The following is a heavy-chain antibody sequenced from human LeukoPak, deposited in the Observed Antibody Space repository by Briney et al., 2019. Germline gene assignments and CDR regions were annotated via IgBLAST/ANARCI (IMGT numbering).Heavy chain of an antibody. V-gene: IGHV3-23*05. Sequence: AGSLRLSCAASGFTFSSFALSWVRQAPGKGLEWVSGVLYTRIATYYADSVKGRFTISRDDSQNILYLQMNGLRAEDTAVYFCAKAFREFGTSSSYSSFDTWGQGTMVTVS. CDR3: AKAFREFGTSSSYSSFDT. CDR2: VLYTRIAT. CDR1: GFTFSSFA. D-gene: IGHD5-18*01. J-gene: IGHJ3*02.